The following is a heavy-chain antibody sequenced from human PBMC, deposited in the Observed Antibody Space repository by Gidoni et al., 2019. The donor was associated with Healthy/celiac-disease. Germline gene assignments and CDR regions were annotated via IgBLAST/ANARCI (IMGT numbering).Heavy chain of an antibody. J-gene: IGHJ4*02. CDR1: GFSLSTSGVG. CDR2: IYWDDDK. Sequence: QITLKESGPTLVKPTQTLTLTCTFSGFSLSTSGVGVGWIRQPPGKALEWLALIYWDDDKRYSPSLKSRLTITKDTSKNQVVLTMTNMDPVDTATYYCAHRPYEYSSAPFDYWGQGTLVTVSS. V-gene: IGHV2-5*02. CDR3: AHRPYEYSSAPFDY. D-gene: IGHD6-19*01.